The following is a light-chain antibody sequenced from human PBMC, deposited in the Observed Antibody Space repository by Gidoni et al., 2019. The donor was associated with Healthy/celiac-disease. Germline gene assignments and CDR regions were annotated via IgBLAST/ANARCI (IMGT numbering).Light chain of an antibody. CDR2: SNH. J-gene: IGLJ2*01. V-gene: IGLV1-44*01. Sequence: QSVLTQPPSASGTPGQRVTISCSGSSSNIGSNTVNWYQQLPGTAPKLLIYSNHQRPSGVPDRLAGSKSGTSASLAISGLQSEDEADYYCATWDDSLNGPVVFGGGTKLTVL. CDR3: ATWDDSLNGPVV. CDR1: SSNIGSNT.